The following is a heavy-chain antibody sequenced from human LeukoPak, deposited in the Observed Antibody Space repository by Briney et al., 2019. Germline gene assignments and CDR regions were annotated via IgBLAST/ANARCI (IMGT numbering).Heavy chain of an antibody. CDR2: ISYDGSNK. Sequence: PGGSLRLSCAASGFTFSSYGMHWVRQAPGKGLEWVAVISYDGSNKHYADSVKGRFTISRDNSKNTLYLQMNSLRAEDTAVYYCAKDRKYFDYWGQGTLVTVSS. CDR1: GFTFSSYG. CDR3: AKDRKYFDY. V-gene: IGHV3-30*18. D-gene: IGHD1-14*01. J-gene: IGHJ4*02.